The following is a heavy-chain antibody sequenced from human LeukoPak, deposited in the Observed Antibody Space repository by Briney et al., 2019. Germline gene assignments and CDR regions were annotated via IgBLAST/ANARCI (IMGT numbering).Heavy chain of an antibody. Sequence: SQTLSLTCTVSGGSISSYYWSWIRQPPGKGLEWIGYIYYSGSTNYNPSLKSRVTISVDTPKNQCSLKLSSVTAADTAVYYCARQSSSWYEINWFDPWGQGTLVTVSS. CDR3: ARQSSSWYEINWFDP. J-gene: IGHJ5*02. CDR1: GGSISSYY. D-gene: IGHD6-13*01. V-gene: IGHV4-59*08. CDR2: IYYSGST.